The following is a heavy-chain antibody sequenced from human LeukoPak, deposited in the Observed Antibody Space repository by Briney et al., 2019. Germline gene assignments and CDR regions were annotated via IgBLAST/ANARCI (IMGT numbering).Heavy chain of an antibody. CDR3: ARAPYYDRDFDY. V-gene: IGHV4-39*06. D-gene: IGHD3-22*01. CDR1: GGSISSSSYY. CDR2: IYYSGST. Sequence: PSETLSLTCTVSGGSISSSSYYWGWIRQPPGKGLEWIGRIYYSGSTYNHPAVKSQITITVDTYKKKYAMKRSSVTAADTAVYYCARAPYYDRDFDYWGQGTLVTVSS. J-gene: IGHJ4*02.